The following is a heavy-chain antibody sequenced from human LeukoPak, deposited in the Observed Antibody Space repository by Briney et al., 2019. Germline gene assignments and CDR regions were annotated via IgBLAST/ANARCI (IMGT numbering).Heavy chain of an antibody. Sequence: GGSLRPSFAASGFTFSNFWMHWVRQVPGKGLVWVSRINSDGSSTVCADAVKGRFTISRDNAKNTLYLQMTSLRAEDTAVYYCVRASYGGDLPPRWGQGTLVTVSS. CDR3: VRASYGGDLPPR. J-gene: IGHJ4*02. D-gene: IGHD3-16*01. CDR2: INSDGSST. CDR1: GFTFSNFW. V-gene: IGHV3-74*01.